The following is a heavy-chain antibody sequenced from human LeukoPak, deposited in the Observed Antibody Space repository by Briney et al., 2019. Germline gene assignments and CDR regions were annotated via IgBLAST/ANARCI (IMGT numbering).Heavy chain of an antibody. CDR2: INSDGSST. D-gene: IGHD1-20*01. CDR1: GFTFSSYW. Sequence: GGSLRLSCAASGFTFSSYWMHWVRQAPGKGLVWVSGINSDGSSTRYADSVKGRFTISRDNAKNTLYLQMNGLRAEDTAVYYCSRGGAPTGITVPTAAYWYFDLWGRGTLVTVSS. V-gene: IGHV3-74*01. CDR3: SRGGAPTGITVPTAAYWYFDL. J-gene: IGHJ2*01.